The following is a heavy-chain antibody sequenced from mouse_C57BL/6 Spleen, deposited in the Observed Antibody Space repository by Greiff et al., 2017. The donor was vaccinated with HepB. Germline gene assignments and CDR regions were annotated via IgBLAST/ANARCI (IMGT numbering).Heavy chain of an antibody. Sequence: VLLQQPGAVLLKPGASVMLSCQASGYTFTSYWLHWVLLRPVQSLEWIGLLHPNSCSTNYNEKFKSKATLTVDKSSSTAYMQLSSLTSEDSAVYYCARTSTVGSWYFDVWGTGTTVTVSS. CDR2: LHPNSCST. CDR3: ARTSTVGSWYFDV. J-gene: IGHJ1*03. V-gene: IGHV1-64*01. D-gene: IGHD1-1*01. CDR1: GYTFTSYW.